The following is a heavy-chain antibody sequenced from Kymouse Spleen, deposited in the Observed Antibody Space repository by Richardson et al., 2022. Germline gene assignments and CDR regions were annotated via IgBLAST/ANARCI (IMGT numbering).Heavy chain of an antibody. CDR1: GGSISSSSYY. CDR2: IYYSGST. CDR3: ARQYSSGLYFDY. V-gene: IGHV4-39*01. J-gene: IGHJ4*02. D-gene: IGHD6-19*01. Sequence: QLQLQESGPGLVKPSETLSLTCTVSGGSISSSSYYWGWIRQPPGKGLEWIGSIYYSGSTYYNPSLKSRVTISVDTSKNQFSLKLSSVTAADTAVYYCARQYSSGLYFDYWGQGTLVTVSS.